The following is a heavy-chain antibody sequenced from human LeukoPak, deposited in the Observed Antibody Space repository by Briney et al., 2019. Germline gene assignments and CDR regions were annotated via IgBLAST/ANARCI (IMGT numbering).Heavy chain of an antibody. V-gene: IGHV4-39*01. CDR2: IYYSGST. D-gene: IGHD6-19*01. Sequence: SETLSLTCTVSGGSISSSSYYWGWIRQPPGKGLEWFGSIYYSGSTYYNPSLKSRVTFSVDTSKNQFSLKLSSVTAADTAVYYCARLLSSDWYKGAFDIWGQGTMVTVSS. CDR1: GGSISSSSYY. J-gene: IGHJ3*02. CDR3: ARLLSSDWYKGAFDI.